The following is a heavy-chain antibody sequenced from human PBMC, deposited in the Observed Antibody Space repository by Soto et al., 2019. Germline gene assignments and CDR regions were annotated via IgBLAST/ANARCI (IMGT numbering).Heavy chain of an antibody. V-gene: IGHV3-74*01. CDR3: ARGDGDYYDGNGYLGRH. J-gene: IGHJ4*02. CDR2: IKSDGSGT. Sequence: PGGSLSLSCAASGFTFSSYWMHWVRQAPGKGLEWVSRIKSDGSGTTYADSVKGRLTISRDNAKNTLYLQMNSLRAEDTAVYYCARGDGDYYDGNGYLGRHWGQGTLVTVSS. D-gene: IGHD3-22*01. CDR1: GFTFSSYW.